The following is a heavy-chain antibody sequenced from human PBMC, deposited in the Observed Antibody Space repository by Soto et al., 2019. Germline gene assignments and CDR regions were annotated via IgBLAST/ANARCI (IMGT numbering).Heavy chain of an antibody. CDR2: ISYDGSNK. J-gene: IGHJ6*02. V-gene: IGHV3-30-3*01. D-gene: IGHD3-3*01. Sequence: QVQLVESGGGVVQPGRSLRLSCAASGFTFSSYAMHWVRQAPGKGLEWVAVISYDGSNKYYADSVKGRFTISRDNSKNTLHRQMNSLRAEDTAVYYCAREGGGTIFGVVIINNPYYYYGMDVWGQGTTVTVSS. CDR3: AREGGGTIFGVVIINNPYYYYGMDV. CDR1: GFTFSSYA.